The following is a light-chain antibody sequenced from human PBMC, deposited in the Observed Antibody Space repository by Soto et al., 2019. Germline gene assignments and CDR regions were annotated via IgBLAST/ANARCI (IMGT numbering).Light chain of an antibody. CDR3: CAYAGGSVYVL. CDR1: SGDVGNYNL. CDR2: EVS. V-gene: IGLV2-23*02. Sequence: QSVLTQPASVSGSPGQSITISCTGTSGDVGNYNLVSWYQQHPGKAPHLMIYEVSKRRSGVSNRFSGSKSGNTASLTISGLQAEDEADYYCCAYAGGSVYVLFGGGTKVTVL. J-gene: IGLJ3*02.